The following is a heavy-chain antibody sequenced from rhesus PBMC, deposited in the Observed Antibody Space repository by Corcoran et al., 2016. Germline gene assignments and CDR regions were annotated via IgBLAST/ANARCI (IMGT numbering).Heavy chain of an antibody. V-gene: IGHV4-65*01. J-gene: IGHJ4*01. D-gene: IGHD2-15*01. CDR2: FSVNAST. CDR3: ARPYDY. CDR1: GGSISSYNW. Sequence: QVLLQESGPGLVKPSETLSLTCAVSGGSISSYNWLSWIRPPPGKGLEWIGYFSVNASTCHYPSLKSRVTISTDTSKNRFSLNRSSVTAADTAMYYCARPYDYWGRGVMVTVSS.